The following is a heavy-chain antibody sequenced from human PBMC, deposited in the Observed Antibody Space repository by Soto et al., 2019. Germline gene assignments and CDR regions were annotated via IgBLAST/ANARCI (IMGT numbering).Heavy chain of an antibody. CDR2: INKDGSST. J-gene: IGHJ4*02. V-gene: IGHV3-74*01. CDR1: GFTFSNYW. Sequence: EVQLVESGGGLVHPGGSLRLSCEASGFTFSNYWMHWVRQVPGKGLEWVARINKDGSSTGYAASVRGRFTISRDNDKSTLYVQMNSLRVEDTAVYYCAKDVYYGASDFWGQGTLVTVSS. CDR3: AKDVYYGASDF. D-gene: IGHD4-17*01.